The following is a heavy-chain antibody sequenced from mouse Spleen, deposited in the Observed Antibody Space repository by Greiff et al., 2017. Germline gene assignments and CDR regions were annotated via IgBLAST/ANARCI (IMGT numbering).Heavy chain of an antibody. CDR1: GFDIKDYY. V-gene: IGHV14-2*01. J-gene: IGHJ1*03. Sequence: EVKLVESGAELVKPGASVKLSCTASGFDIKDYYMHWVKQRTEQGLEWIGRIDPEDGETKYAPKFQGKATITADTSSNTAYLQLSSLTSEDTAVYYCARSSSSNWYFDVWGTGTTVTVSS. CDR3: ARSSSSNWYFDV. CDR2: IDPEDGET. D-gene: IGHD1-1*01.